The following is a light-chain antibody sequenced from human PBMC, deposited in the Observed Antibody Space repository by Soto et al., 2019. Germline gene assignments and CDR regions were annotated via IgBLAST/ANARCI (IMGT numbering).Light chain of an antibody. CDR2: DAS. Sequence: EIVLTQSPATLSLSPGERATLSCRASQSVSSYLAWYQQKPGQAPRLLIYDASNRATGIPGRFSGSGSGTDFTLTISSLEPEAFTVYFCQQRSNLITFGQGTRLEI. J-gene: IGKJ5*01. CDR3: QQRSNLIT. V-gene: IGKV3-11*01. CDR1: QSVSSY.